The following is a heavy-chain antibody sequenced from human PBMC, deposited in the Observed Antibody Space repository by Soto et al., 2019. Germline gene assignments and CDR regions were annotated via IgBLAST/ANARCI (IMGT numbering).Heavy chain of an antibody. Sequence: QVQLVESGGGVVQSGMSLRLSCAASGFTFSSYGMHWVRQAPGKGLEWVAVISYDGSNKYYADSVKGRFTISRDSSKNTLYLEMNSLRPEDTAVYYCAKGEYYYGSGSPYYGMDVLGQGTTVTVSS. J-gene: IGHJ6*02. D-gene: IGHD3-10*01. V-gene: IGHV3-30*18. CDR3: AKGEYYYGSGSPYYGMDV. CDR1: GFTFSSYG. CDR2: ISYDGSNK.